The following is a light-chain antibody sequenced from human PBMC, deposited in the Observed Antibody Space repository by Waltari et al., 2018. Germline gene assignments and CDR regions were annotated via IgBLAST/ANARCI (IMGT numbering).Light chain of an antibody. CDR1: SSDVGGYNS. Sequence: QSALTQPRSVSASPGKSGTISCTGTSSDVGGYNSVPWSQQDPGKAPKLLIFDVSERPSGVSDRFSGSKSGNTASLTISGLQAEDEADYHCCSFAAGNTVIFGGGTKLTVV. CDR2: DVS. V-gene: IGLV2-11*01. J-gene: IGLJ2*01. CDR3: CSFAAGNTVI.